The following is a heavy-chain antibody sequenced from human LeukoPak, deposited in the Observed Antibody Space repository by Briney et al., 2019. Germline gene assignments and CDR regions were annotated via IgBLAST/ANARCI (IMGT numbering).Heavy chain of an antibody. CDR1: GFTFSSYG. CDR2: ISYDGSNK. J-gene: IGHJ6*02. CDR3: ANEYCSGGSCGYYGMHV. V-gene: IGHV3-30*18. Sequence: PGRSQTPLSAAAGFTFSSYGMHSVRQAPGKGLEWVAVISYDGSNKYYADSVKGRFTISRANSKNTLYLQLNSLRAEDTAVYYCANEYCSGGSCGYYGMHVWGQGTTVTVSS. D-gene: IGHD2-15*01.